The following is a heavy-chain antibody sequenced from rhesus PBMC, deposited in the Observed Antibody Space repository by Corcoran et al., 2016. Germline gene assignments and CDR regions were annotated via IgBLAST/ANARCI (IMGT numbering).Heavy chain of an antibody. Sequence: EVRLVESGGGLVQPGGSLRLSCAASGFTFSDYYMSWVRQAPGKGQEWVGFIKNKVNGGTAEYAASVKGRFTISRDDSKSIASLQMNSLKTEDTAVYYCARALGGWSLDYWGQGVLVTVSS. CDR2: IKNKVNGGTA. D-gene: IGHD6S26*01. J-gene: IGHJ4*01. CDR3: ARALGGWSLDY. V-gene: IGHV3-116*02. CDR1: GFTFSDYY.